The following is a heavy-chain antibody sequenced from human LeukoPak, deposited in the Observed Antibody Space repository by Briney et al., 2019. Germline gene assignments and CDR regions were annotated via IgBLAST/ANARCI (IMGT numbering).Heavy chain of an antibody. Sequence: SETLSLTCTVSGGSISSYYWSWIRQPPGKGLEWMGYIYCSGSTNYNPSLKSRVTISVGTSKNQFSLKLSSVTAADTAVYYCARGRVAARAFYYYYYMDVWGKGTTVTVSS. CDR2: IYCSGST. D-gene: IGHD6-6*01. J-gene: IGHJ6*03. CDR3: ARGRVAARAFYYYYYMDV. V-gene: IGHV4-59*01. CDR1: GGSISSYY.